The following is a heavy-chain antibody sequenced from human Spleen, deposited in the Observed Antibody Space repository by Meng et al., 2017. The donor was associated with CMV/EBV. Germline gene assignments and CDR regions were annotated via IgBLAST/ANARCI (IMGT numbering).Heavy chain of an antibody. CDR1: GFTVSNNY. V-gene: IGHV3-66*02. D-gene: IGHD5-24*01. J-gene: IGHJ4*02. Sequence: SCAASGFTVSNNYMNWVRKAPGRGLEWVSLIYSGGKTYYAESVKGRFTISRDSSTNTLYLQMDNLRTDDTAVYYCARDGPGDAGFVRRGQGTLVTVSS. CDR2: IYSGGKT. CDR3: ARDGPGDAGFVR.